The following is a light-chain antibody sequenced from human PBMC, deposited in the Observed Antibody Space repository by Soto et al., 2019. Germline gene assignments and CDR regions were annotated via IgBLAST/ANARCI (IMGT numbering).Light chain of an antibody. CDR3: SSYTTTTTAV. CDR2: DVI. V-gene: IGLV2-14*03. J-gene: IGLJ2*01. Sequence: QPVLTQPASVSGSPGQSITIACTGSSSDIGGYNFVSWYQQHPGKAPKLMIYDVIKRPSGVSSRFAGSKSGNTASLTISGLRAEDEADYYCSSYTTTTTAVFGGGTKVTVL. CDR1: SSDIGGYNF.